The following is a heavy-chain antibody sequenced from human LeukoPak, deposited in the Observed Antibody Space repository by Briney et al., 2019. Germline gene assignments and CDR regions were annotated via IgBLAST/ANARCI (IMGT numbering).Heavy chain of an antibody. D-gene: IGHD1-26*01. J-gene: IGHJ6*03. CDR3: AREAYSGNFGYYYYYYYMDV. V-gene: IGHV1-18*01. CDR1: GGTFSSYA. CDR2: IRVYNGKT. Sequence: GSSVKVSCKASGGTFSSYAISWVRQAPGQGLEWMGWIRVYNGKTQYAENFQGRMTMTADTTTSTAYMELMSLTSDDTAVYYCAREAYSGNFGYYYYYYYMDVWGKGTTVTISS.